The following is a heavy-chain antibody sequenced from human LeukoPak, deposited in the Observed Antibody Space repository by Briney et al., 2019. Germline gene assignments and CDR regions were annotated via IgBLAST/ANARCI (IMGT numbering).Heavy chain of an antibody. V-gene: IGHV3-23*01. CDR2: ISGSGVTT. CDR1: GFTFTSYA. J-gene: IGHJ4*02. D-gene: IGHD1-14*01. CDR3: AKTLVLRGIYHEDYFDY. Sequence: PGGSLRLSCAGSGFTFTSYAMSWVRQAPGKGLEWVSAISGSGVTTYYADSVKGRFTNSRDISNTTLYLQMNSLRVEDTALYYCAKTLVLRGIYHEDYFDYWGQGTLVTVSS.